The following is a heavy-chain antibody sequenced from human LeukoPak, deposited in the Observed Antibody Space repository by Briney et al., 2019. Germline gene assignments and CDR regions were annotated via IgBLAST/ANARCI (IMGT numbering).Heavy chain of an antibody. CDR2: INSDGSST. V-gene: IGHV3-74*01. J-gene: IGHJ4*02. CDR1: GFTFSSYW. CDR3: AKTLLTYTTRNIDY. Sequence: QAGGSLRLSCAASGFTFSSYWMHWVRQAPGKGLVWVSRINSDGSSTSYADSVKGRFTISRDNSKNTLYLQMNSLRAEDTAVYYCAKTLLTYTTRNIDYWGQGTLVTVSS. D-gene: IGHD1-14*01.